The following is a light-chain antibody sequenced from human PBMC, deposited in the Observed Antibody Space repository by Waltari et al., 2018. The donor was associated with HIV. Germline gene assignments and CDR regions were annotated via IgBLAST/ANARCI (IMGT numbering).Light chain of an antibody. CDR2: QDN. CDR3: QAWDSSTDVV. V-gene: IGLV3-1*01. Sequence: SYELTQPPSVSVSHGQTASIPCSGEQLGHTYACWYQQNPGPAPLLVISQDNQRPPGIPELFSGSNSGNTATLTVSGTQAMDEADYYCQAWDSSTDVVFGGGTKLTVL. CDR1: QLGHTY. J-gene: IGLJ2*01.